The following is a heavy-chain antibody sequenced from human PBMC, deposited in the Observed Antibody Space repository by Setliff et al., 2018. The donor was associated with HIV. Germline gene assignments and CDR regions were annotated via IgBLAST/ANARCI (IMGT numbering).Heavy chain of an antibody. Sequence: ASVKVSCKASGYAFIDYFIHWVRQAPGQGLEWMAYINPNSGDSKTAQKFQGRVTVTRDTSIATAYMELSSLTSGDTAVYHCARDYFPHSRRNFGSGDYFHFWGQGSRVTVSS. J-gene: IGHJ4*02. CDR1: GYAFIDYF. CDR2: INPNSGDS. D-gene: IGHD3-10*01. V-gene: IGHV1-2*02. CDR3: ARDYFPHSRRNFGSGDYFHF.